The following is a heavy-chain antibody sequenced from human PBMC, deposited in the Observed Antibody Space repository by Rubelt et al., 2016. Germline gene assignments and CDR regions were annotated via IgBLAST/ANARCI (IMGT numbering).Heavy chain of an antibody. Sequence: EVQLVESGGGLVQPGGSLRLSCAASGFSFSSYSMNWVRQAPGKGLEWVCYITSGGGMWYAGSVKGRFTISRDNAGNSLYLQMNSLRAEDTAVYYCARRVAVLDYWGQGTLVTVSS. CDR2: ITSGGGM. CDR3: ARRVAVLDY. CDR1: GFSFSSYS. D-gene: IGHD6-19*01. V-gene: IGHV3-48*01. J-gene: IGHJ4*02.